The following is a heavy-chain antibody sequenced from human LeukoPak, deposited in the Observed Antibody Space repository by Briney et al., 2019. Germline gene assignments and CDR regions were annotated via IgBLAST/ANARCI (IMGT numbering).Heavy chain of an antibody. V-gene: IGHV4-34*01. CDR1: GGSFSGYY. J-gene: IGHJ4*02. CDR3: YLTRKRPGH. D-gene: IGHD2-8*02. Sequence: SETLSLTCAVYGGSFSGYYWSWIRQPPGKGLEWIGEINHSGSTNYNPSLKSRVTISVDTSKNQFSLKLSSVTAADTAVYYCYLTRKRPGHWGQGTLVTVSS. CDR2: INHSGST.